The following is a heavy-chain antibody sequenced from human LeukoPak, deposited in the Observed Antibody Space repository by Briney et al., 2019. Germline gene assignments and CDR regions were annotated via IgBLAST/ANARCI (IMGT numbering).Heavy chain of an antibody. CDR3: TRVEETATTAAIIRKYSYYYYYMDV. J-gene: IGHJ6*03. CDR2: ISTDASST. D-gene: IGHD4-11*01. Sequence: GGSLRLSCAASGFTFSSYWMHWVRQAPGKGLVWVSRISTDASSTTYADSVKGRFTISRDNAKGTLYLQMSSLRAEDTAVYYCTRVEETATTAAIIRKYSYYYYYMDVWGKGNTVTVSS. CDR1: GFTFSSYW. V-gene: IGHV3-74*01.